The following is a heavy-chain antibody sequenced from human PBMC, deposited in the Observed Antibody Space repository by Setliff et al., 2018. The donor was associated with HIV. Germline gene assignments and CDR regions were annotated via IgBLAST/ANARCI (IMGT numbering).Heavy chain of an antibody. CDR1: GGTFTTYA. J-gene: IGHJ1*01. CDR2: IIPIFGTA. V-gene: IGHV1-69*13. D-gene: IGHD6-19*01. Sequence: SVKVSCKASGGTFTTYAFSWVRQAPGQGLEWMGGIIPIFGTANYAQKFQGRVTITADESTSTAYMELSSLRSEDTAVFYCATSWQWLVPEYFQHWGQGTLVTVSS. CDR3: ATSWQWLVPEYFQH.